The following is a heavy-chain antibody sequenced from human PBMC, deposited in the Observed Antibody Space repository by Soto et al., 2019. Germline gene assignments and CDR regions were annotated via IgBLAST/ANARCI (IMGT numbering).Heavy chain of an antibody. J-gene: IGHJ6*03. Sequence: QEQLVQSGAEVKKPGAPVKVSCKASGYTFTNYNINWVRQATGQGLEWMGWMNPNTGNTDYAEKFQGRVTMTRNSSINTAYMELSGLRSDDTAVYYCAREAASDPSFYYHYMDVWGKGTTVTVSS. CDR1: GYTFTNYN. V-gene: IGHV1-8*01. CDR3: AREAASDPSFYYHYMDV. D-gene: IGHD6-25*01. CDR2: MNPNTGNT.